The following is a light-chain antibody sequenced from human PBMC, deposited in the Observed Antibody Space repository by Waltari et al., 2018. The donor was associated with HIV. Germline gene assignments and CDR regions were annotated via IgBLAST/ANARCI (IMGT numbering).Light chain of an antibody. CDR2: EVS. CDR3: CAYAGSTTYVI. J-gene: IGLJ2*01. V-gene: IGLV2-23*02. CDR1: RSDVGGYNP. Sequence: QSALTQPASVSGSPGQSLTISCPGTRSDVGGYNPVSWYQQHPGKAPKLMIYEVSKRPSGVSNRFSGSKSGNTASLTISGLQAEDEADYYCCAYAGSTTYVIFGGGTKLTVL.